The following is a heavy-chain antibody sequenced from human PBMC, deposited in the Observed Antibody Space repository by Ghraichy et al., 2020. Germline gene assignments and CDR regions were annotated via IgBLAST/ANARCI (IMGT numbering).Heavy chain of an antibody. Sequence: LSLTCAASGFSFDKYWMSWVRQAPGKGLEWVANRKQDGSEKYYGDSVKGRFIISRDNAKMSLYLRMNSLRPGDTALYFCARVPFDTTGYYFDFWGQGILVTVSS. V-gene: IGHV3-7*01. CDR3: ARVPFDTTGYYFDF. D-gene: IGHD3-22*01. J-gene: IGHJ4*02. CDR2: RKQDGSEK. CDR1: GFSFDKYW.